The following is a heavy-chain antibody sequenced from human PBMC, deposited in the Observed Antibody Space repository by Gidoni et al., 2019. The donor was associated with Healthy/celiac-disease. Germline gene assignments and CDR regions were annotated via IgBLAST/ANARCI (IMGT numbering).Heavy chain of an antibody. Sequence: EVQLLESGGGWVQPGGSLRLSCAPSGFTFRRYAMSWVRQAPGKGLEGVSAISGSGGSTYYADSVKGRFTISRDNSKNTLYLQMNSLRADDTAVYYCAKGAMGGYSGYSSRLGVDWGQGTLVTVSS. CDR1: GFTFRRYA. D-gene: IGHD5-12*01. CDR3: AKGAMGGYSGYSSRLGVD. CDR2: ISGSGGST. V-gene: IGHV3-23*01. J-gene: IGHJ4*02.